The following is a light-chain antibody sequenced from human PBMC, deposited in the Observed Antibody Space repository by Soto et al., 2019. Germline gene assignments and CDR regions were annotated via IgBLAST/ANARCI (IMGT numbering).Light chain of an antibody. CDR1: QRISSNY. CDR3: QQYGSSLLT. CDR2: GAS. J-gene: IGKJ4*01. Sequence: ETVLTQSPGTLSLSPRERATLSCRASQRISSNYLAWYQQKPGQAPRLLIYGASNRATGIPDRFSGSGSGTDFTLTITRLEPEDFAVCYCQQYGSSLLTFGGGTKV. V-gene: IGKV3-20*01.